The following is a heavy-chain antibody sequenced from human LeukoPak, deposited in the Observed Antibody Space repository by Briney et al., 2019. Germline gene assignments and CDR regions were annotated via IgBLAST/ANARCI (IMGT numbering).Heavy chain of an antibody. Sequence: GASVKVSCKASGYTFTGYYMHWVRQAPGQGLEWMGWINPNSGGTNYAQKFQGRVTMTRDTSISTAYMELSRLRSDDTAVYYCVRDGVYSSGWYGDYWGQGTLVTVSS. J-gene: IGHJ4*02. CDR2: INPNSGGT. CDR3: VRDGVYSSGWYGDY. V-gene: IGHV1-2*02. CDR1: GYTFTGYY. D-gene: IGHD6-19*01.